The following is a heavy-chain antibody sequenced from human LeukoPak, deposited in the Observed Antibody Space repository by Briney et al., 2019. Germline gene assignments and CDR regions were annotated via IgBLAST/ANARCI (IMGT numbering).Heavy chain of an antibody. CDR3: AKDGYYYGSGIDY. J-gene: IGHJ4*02. CDR2: IRYEGSNK. V-gene: IGHV3-30*02. D-gene: IGHD3-10*01. Sequence: GGSPSLSCAASGFTLSSYGMHWVRQAPGKGLEWVAFIRYEGSNKYYADSVKGGFTISRENSKHTLYLQMNGLRAEDTAGYYCAKDGYYYGSGIDYWGQGTLVTVSS. CDR1: GFTLSSYG.